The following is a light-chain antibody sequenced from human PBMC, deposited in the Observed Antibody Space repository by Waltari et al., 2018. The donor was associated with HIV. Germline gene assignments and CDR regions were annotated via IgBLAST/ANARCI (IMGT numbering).Light chain of an antibody. J-gene: IGKJ4*01. V-gene: IGKV3-20*01. CDR1: QSVSSSY. CDR2: GAS. Sequence: ELVLTQSPGTLSLSPGATATLSCRASQSVSSSYLAWYQQKPGQAPRLLIYGASSRATGIPDRFSGSGSGTDFTLTISRLEPEDFAVYYCQQYGSSPDTFGGGTKVEIK. CDR3: QQYGSSPDT.